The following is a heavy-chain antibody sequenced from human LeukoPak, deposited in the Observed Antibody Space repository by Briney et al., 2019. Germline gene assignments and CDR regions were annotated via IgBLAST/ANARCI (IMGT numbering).Heavy chain of an antibody. V-gene: IGHV3-7*01. CDR3: ASDRAYSQFDY. CDR1: GFTFSTYW. J-gene: IGHJ4*02. Sequence: GGSLRLSCAASGFTFSTYWMDWVRQAPGKGLERVVSIKEDGSDTNYVGSVRGRFTVSRDNTKNSLYLQMNSLRADDTAVYYCASDRAYSQFDYWGQGTLVTVSS. D-gene: IGHD2-15*01. CDR2: IKEDGSDT.